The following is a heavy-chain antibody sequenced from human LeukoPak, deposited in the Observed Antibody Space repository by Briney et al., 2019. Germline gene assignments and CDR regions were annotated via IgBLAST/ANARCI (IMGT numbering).Heavy chain of an antibody. V-gene: IGHV4-61*01. CDR3: ARHGNTAMVTFFGGGSEDQFPYYFDY. CDR2: IYYSGST. D-gene: IGHD5-18*01. CDR1: GGSISSGSYY. J-gene: IGHJ4*02. Sequence: PSETLSLTCTVSGGSISSGSYYWSWIRQPPGKGLEWIGYIYYSGSTNYNPSLKSRVTISVDTSKNQFSLKLSSVTAADTAVYYCARHGNTAMVTFFGGGSEDQFPYYFDYWGQGTLVTVSS.